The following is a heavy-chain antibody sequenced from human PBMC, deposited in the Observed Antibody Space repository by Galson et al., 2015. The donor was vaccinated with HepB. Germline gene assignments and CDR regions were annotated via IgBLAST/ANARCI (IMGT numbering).Heavy chain of an antibody. J-gene: IGHJ6*02. CDR3: ARAAYYGAGSTQDYGMDV. CDR1: GGTFSSFS. V-gene: IGHV1-69*04. Sequence: SVKVSCKASGGTFSSFSFSWVRQAPGQGLEWVGRIIPILGVANYAQKFQGRVTITADKSTSTAYMELSSLRSDDTAVYYCARAAYYGAGSTQDYGMDVWGQGTTVTVSS. D-gene: IGHD3-10*01. CDR2: IIPILGVA.